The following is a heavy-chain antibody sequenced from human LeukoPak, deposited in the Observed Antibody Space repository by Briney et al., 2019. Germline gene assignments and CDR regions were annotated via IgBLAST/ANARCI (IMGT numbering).Heavy chain of an antibody. CDR2: MNPNSGNT. CDR1: GYTLTSYD. CDR3: PRGSSGRRDN. V-gene: IGHV1-8*01. Sequence: ASVTVSYMPSGYTLTSYDINWVRQAPGQGLEWTGWMNPNSGNTGYVQSFQGRITITRDTSIDTANMQLSNLTPEDTALYYYPRGSSGRRDNWGQGTLVTVSA. D-gene: IGHD6-19*01. J-gene: IGHJ4*02.